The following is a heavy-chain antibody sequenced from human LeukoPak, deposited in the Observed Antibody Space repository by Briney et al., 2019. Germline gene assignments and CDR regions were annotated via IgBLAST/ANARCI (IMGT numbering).Heavy chain of an antibody. D-gene: IGHD3-22*01. CDR1: GVSISSGGYY. CDR2: INYSGNT. V-gene: IGHV4-31*03. J-gene: IGHJ4*02. Sequence: SETLSLTCTVSGVSISSGGYYWSWIRQHPGKGLEWTGHINYSGNTYYSPSLLSRGTISLDRSKNQFSLKLSSVTAADTAVYYCARGRAYDYVSSPPGAFADYWGQGALVTVTS. CDR3: ARGRAYDYVSSPPGAFADY.